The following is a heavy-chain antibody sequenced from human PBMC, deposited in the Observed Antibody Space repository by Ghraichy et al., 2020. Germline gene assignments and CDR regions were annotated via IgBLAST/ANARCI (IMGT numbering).Heavy chain of an antibody. D-gene: IGHD5-12*01. CDR3: ARESSFAYSGFGY. CDR2: IKQDGSDK. CDR1: GFTFSSHY. Sequence: GVSLRLSCAASGFTFSSHYMTWVRQAPGKGLEWVAKIKQDGSDKFYVDSVKGRFTISRDNAQNSLSLQMNSLRGEDTAVYYCARESSFAYSGFGYWGRGTLVTVTS. J-gene: IGHJ4*02. V-gene: IGHV3-7*03.